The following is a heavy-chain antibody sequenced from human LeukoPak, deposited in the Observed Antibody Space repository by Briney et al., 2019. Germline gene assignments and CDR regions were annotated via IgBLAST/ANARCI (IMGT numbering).Heavy chain of an antibody. CDR2: ISSSSSYI. J-gene: IGHJ3*02. CDR3: ARVLLEYPDAFDI. Sequence: PGGSLRLSCAASGFTFSSYSMNWVRQAPGKGLEWVSSISSSSSYIYYADSVKGRFTISRDNAKNSLYLQMNSLRAEDTAVYYCARVLLEYPDAFDIWGQGTMVTVSS. CDR1: GFTFSSYS. D-gene: IGHD1-1*01. V-gene: IGHV3-21*01.